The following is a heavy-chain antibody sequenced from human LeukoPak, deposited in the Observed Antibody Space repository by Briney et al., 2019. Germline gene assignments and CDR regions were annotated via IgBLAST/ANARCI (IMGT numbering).Heavy chain of an antibody. Sequence: PGGSLRLSCAASGFTFSNYWMHWVRQAPGKGLVWVSRINPDGSRTTYADSVQGRFTISRDTAKNTLFLQMNSLRGEDTAVYYCAKDRGSSGWYFDYWGQGTLVTVSS. CDR2: INPDGSRT. J-gene: IGHJ4*02. D-gene: IGHD6-19*01. CDR3: AKDRGSSGWYFDY. CDR1: GFTFSNYW. V-gene: IGHV3-74*01.